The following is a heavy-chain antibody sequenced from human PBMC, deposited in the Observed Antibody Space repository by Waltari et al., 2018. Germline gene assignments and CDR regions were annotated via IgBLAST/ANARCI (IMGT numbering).Heavy chain of an antibody. J-gene: IGHJ4*02. V-gene: IGHV3-53*02. CDR1: GFTVSSNY. CDR2: IYSGWST. D-gene: IGHD5-12*01. Sequence: EVQLVETGGGLIQPGGSLRLSCAASGFTVSSNYMSWVRQAPGKGVEWLSGIYSGWSTDYADSGKGRFTISRDNAKNTLYLQMNSLRAEDTAVYYCASDPGGYSSWGQGTLVTVSS. CDR3: ASDPGGYSS.